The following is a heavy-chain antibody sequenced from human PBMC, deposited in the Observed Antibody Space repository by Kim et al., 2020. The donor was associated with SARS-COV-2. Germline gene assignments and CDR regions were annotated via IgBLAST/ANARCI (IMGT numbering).Heavy chain of an antibody. CDR3: AKDGTLGYCSSTSCYRDNWFDP. CDR2: ISWDGGST. V-gene: IGHV3-43*01. CDR1: GFTFDDYT. D-gene: IGHD2-2*01. J-gene: IGHJ5*02. Sequence: GGSLRLSCAASGFTFDDYTMHWVRQAPGKGLEWVSLISWDGGSTYYADSVKGRFTISRDNSKNSLYLQMNSLRTEDTALYYCAKDGTLGYCSSTSCYRDNWFDPWGQGTLVTVSS.